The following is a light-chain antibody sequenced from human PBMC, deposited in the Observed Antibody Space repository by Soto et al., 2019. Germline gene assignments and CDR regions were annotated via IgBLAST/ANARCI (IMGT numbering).Light chain of an antibody. CDR3: SSYTSSSTLV. V-gene: IGLV2-14*02. CDR2: EGT. CDR1: NNDVGNYKL. Sequence: QSALTQPASVSESPGQSITISCTGTNNDVGNYKLVSWFQHHLGKAPKLIIYEGTKRPSGVSNRFSGSKSGNTASLTISGLQAEDEADYYCSSYTSSSTLVFGGGTKLTVL. J-gene: IGLJ2*01.